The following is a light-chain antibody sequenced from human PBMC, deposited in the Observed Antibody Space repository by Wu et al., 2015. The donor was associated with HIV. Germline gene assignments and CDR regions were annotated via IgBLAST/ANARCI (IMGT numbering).Light chain of an antibody. CDR1: QSVSSNY. CDR3: QHYGRSPGT. V-gene: IGKV3-20*01. CDR2: GAS. J-gene: IGKJ1*01. Sequence: EIVLTQSPGTLSLSPGERATLSCRASQSVSSNYLVWYQQKSGQAPRLLLYGASSRATGIPDRFSGSESGTDLTLTISSLEPEDFAVYYCQHYGRSPGTFGQGTKVEIK.